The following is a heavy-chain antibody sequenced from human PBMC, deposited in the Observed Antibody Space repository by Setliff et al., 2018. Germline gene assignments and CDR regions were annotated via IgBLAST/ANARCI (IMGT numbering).Heavy chain of an antibody. CDR3: ARGFDVCGGGACYTDGPYYFDY. V-gene: IGHV4-34*01. Sequence: SETLSLTCAVYGESFSGHYWSWIRQPPGKGLEWIGEVNHSGSTNYNPSLKSRVTISVDTSKNQFSLKLSSVAAADTAVYYCARGFDVCGGGACYTDGPYYFDYWGLGTLVTVS. CDR2: VNHSGST. CDR1: GESFSGHY. D-gene: IGHD2-21*02. J-gene: IGHJ4*02.